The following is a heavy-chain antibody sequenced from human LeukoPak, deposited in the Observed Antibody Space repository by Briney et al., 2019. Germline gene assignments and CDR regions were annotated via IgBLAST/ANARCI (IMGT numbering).Heavy chain of an antibody. CDR2: IYYSGST. CDR3: ARGKYSSSPYYFDY. J-gene: IGHJ4*02. V-gene: IGHV4-59*01. D-gene: IGHD6-13*01. Sequence: SETLSLTCTVSGASISSYYWSWIRQPPGKGLEWIGYIYYSGSTKYSSSLKRRVTISVDTSKNQFSLKLSSVTAADTAVYYCARGKYSSSPYYFDYWGQGTLVTVSS. CDR1: GASISSYY.